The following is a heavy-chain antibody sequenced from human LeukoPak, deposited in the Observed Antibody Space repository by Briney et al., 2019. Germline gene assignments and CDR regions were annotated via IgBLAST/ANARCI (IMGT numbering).Heavy chain of an antibody. D-gene: IGHD6-19*01. CDR2: IYYSGIT. CDR3: GGWSADYFDY. CDR1: GGSIRGYY. V-gene: IGHV4-59*08. J-gene: IGHJ4*02. Sequence: SETLSLTCTVSGGSIRGYYWSWIRQPPGKGLEYIGYIYYSGITNYNPSLKSRVTISVDTSKNQFSLKLSSVTAADTAVYYCGGWSADYFDYWGQGTLVTVSS.